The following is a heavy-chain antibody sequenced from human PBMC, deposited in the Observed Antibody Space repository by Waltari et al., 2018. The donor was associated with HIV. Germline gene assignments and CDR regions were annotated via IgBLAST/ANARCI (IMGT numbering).Heavy chain of an antibody. CDR1: GGSIRSSAYY. V-gene: IGHV4-39*01. CDR3: ARVTAHCSAGVCSGWFDP. J-gene: IGHJ5*02. Sequence: QLQLQESGPGLVKPSETLSLTCSVSGGSIRSSAYYWGWILQPPGKGLEWVGNIYYTGSAYYNPSLKSRVKISVDTSKNQFSLRLRSVTAADTAKYYCARVTAHCSAGVCSGWFDPWGQGTLAIVSS. D-gene: IGHD3-10*02. CDR2: IYYTGSA.